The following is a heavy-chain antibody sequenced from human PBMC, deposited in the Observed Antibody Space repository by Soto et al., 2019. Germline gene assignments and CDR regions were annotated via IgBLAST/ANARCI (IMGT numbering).Heavy chain of an antibody. J-gene: IGHJ4*02. V-gene: IGHV5-51*01. D-gene: IGHD5-18*01. CDR3: ERHAWIQDQVDYFDY. CDR2: IYPGDSDT. CDR1: GYSFTSYW. Sequence: GESLKISCKGSGYSFTSYWIGWVRQMPGKGLEWMGIIYPGDSDTRYSPSFQGQVTISADKSISTAYLQWSSLKASDTAMYYCERHAWIQDQVDYFDYWGQGTLVTVYS.